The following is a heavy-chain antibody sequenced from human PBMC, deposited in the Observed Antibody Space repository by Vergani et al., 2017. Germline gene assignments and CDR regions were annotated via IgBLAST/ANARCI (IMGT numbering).Heavy chain of an antibody. CDR1: GGSISSYY. CDR3: ARAELGMGGNYYYYGMDV. J-gene: IGHJ6*02. CDR2: IYYSGST. Sequence: QVQLQESGPGLVKPSETLSLTCTVSGGSISSYYWSWIRQPPGKGLEWIGYIYYSGSTNYNPSLKSRVTISVDTAKKQLSLKLSSVTAADTAVDYCARAELGMGGNYYYYGMDVWGQGTTVTVSS. V-gene: IGHV4-59*12. D-gene: IGHD7-27*01.